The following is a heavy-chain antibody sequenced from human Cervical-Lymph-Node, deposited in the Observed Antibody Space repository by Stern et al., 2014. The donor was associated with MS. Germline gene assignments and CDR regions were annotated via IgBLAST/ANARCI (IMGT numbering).Heavy chain of an antibody. CDR1: GYTFNNFW. V-gene: IGHV5-51*03. CDR3: ARTRSSSWNWYFDV. J-gene: IGHJ2*01. D-gene: IGHD2-2*01. Sequence: MQLVQSGAEVKLPGESLKISCKGSGYTFNNFWIGWVRQMPGKGLEWMWTIYPGDSDTRYSPSFKGQVSISVDRSSRVAYLQWRSLKASDTAIYYCARTRSSSWNWYFDVWGRGTQVAVYS. CDR2: IYPGDSDT.